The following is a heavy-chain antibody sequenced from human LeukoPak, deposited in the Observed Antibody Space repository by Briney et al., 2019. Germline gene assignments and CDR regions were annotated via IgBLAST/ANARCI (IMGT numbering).Heavy chain of an antibody. CDR1: GYTFTGYY. D-gene: IGHD2-2*01. J-gene: IGHJ3*02. Sequence: ASVKLSCKASGYTFTGYYMHWVRQAPGQGLEWMGRINRNSGGTNYAQKFQGRVTMARYTAINTAYMELSRLRSADTAVYYCASFRDIVVVPAAIESFDIWGEGTKVTVSS. CDR2: INRNSGGT. CDR3: ASFRDIVVVPAAIESFDI. V-gene: IGHV1-2*06.